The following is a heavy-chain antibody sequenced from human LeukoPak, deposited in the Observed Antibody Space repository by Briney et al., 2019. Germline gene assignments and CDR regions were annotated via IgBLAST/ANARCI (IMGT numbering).Heavy chain of an antibody. J-gene: IGHJ4*02. Sequence: GGSLRLPCAASGLTFRRYRMELVRQAPGEGLGGVAFIRYDGSNKYYAVSVECLFTICRDNSKHTLYLQMNSLRAEDTAVYYCAKDQRPGLDQWRQGPLVRLPS. CDR1: GLTFRRYR. CDR2: IRYDGSNK. CDR3: AKDQRPGLDQ. V-gene: IGHV3-30*02. D-gene: IGHD6-25*01.